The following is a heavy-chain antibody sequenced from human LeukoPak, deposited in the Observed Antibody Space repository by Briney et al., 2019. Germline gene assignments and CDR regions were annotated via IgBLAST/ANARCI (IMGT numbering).Heavy chain of an antibody. V-gene: IGHV4-38-2*02. D-gene: IGHD3-3*01. CDR2: MYHSGST. J-gene: IGHJ5*02. CDR3: ARAMNRSGDYLGFDP. Sequence: NPSETLSLTCTVSGYSISSGYYWGWIRQPPGKGLECIGTMYHSGSTFYNPSLKSRVTISVDTSKNQFSLKLTSMTAADTAVYYCARAMNRSGDYLGFDPWGLGIVVTVSS. CDR1: GYSISSGYY.